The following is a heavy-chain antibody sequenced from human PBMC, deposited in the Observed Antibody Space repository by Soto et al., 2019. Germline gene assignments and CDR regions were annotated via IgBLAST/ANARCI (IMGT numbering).Heavy chain of an antibody. Sequence: SLKISCKGFGYSFANFWVGCVRQMPGNGLAWMGIIYPGDSDTRYSPSFQGQVTISADKSISTAYLRCSSLTASDTAMYYWARLGVVDCGMDACGPGTTVTV. D-gene: IGHD3-16*02. J-gene: IGHJ6*02. CDR1: GYSFANFW. V-gene: IGHV5-51*01. CDR2: IYPGDSDT. CDR3: ARLGVVDCGMDA.